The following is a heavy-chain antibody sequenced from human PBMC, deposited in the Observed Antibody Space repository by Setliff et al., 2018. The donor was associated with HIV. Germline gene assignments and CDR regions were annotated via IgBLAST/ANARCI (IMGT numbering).Heavy chain of an antibody. J-gene: IGHJ3*02. V-gene: IGHV3-30*02. CDR2: IRYDGSNK. CDR3: AKDNTYYYDSSGYFDAFDI. D-gene: IGHD3-22*01. CDR1: GFTFSSYG. Sequence: GGSLRLSCAASGFTFSSYGMHWVRQAPGKGLEWVAFIRYDGSNKYYADSVKGRVTISRDNSKNTLYLQMNSLRAEDTAVYYCAKDNTYYYDSSGYFDAFDIWGQGTMVTVSS.